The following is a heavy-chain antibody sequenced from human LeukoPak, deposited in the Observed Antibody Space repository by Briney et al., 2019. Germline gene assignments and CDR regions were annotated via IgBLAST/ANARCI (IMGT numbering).Heavy chain of an antibody. J-gene: IGHJ2*01. CDR3: ARDYRRKDGYNNDWYFDL. D-gene: IGHD5-24*01. CDR2: INPNSGGT. Sequence: ASVKVSCKASGYTFTSYAMNWVRQAPGQGLEWMGWINPNSGGTIYAQKFQGRVTVTSDTSISTAYMELSSLRSDDTAVYYCARDYRRKDGYNNDWYFDLWGRGTLLTVSS. CDR1: GYTFTSYA. V-gene: IGHV1-2*02.